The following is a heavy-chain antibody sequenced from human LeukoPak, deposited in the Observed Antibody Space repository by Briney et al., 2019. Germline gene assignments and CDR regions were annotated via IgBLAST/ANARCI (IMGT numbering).Heavy chain of an antibody. J-gene: IGHJ4*02. Sequence: GGSLRLSCAASGFIFLSYSMNWVRQAPGKGLEWVSSISASGNYIYYADSVKGRFTISRDNAKNSLYLQMNSLRAEDTAVYYCARDSYYYDSSAFVDYWGQGTLVTVSS. CDR3: ARDSYYYDSSAFVDY. CDR1: GFIFLSYS. CDR2: ISASGNYI. V-gene: IGHV3-21*01. D-gene: IGHD3-22*01.